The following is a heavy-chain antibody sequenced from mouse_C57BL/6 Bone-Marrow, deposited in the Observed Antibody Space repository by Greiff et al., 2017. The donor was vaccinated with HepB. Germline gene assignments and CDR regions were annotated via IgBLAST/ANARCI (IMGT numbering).Heavy chain of an antibody. CDR3: TREGHWFAY. CDR1: GFTFSSYA. V-gene: IGHV5-9-1*02. J-gene: IGHJ3*01. Sequence: EVMLVESGDGLVKPGGSLKLSCAASGFTFSSYAMSWVRQTPEQRLEWVAYISSGGDYTYYADTVKGRFTITRDNARNTLYLQMSSLKSEDTAMYYCTREGHWFAYWGQGTLVTVSA. D-gene: IGHD3-3*01. CDR2: ISSGGDYT.